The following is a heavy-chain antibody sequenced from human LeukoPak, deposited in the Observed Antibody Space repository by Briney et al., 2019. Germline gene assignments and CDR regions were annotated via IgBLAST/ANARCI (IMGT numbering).Heavy chain of an antibody. D-gene: IGHD5-18*01. CDR1: GFTFSDYY. J-gene: IGHJ4*02. Sequence: GGSLRLSCAASGFTFSDYYMSWIRQAPGKGLEWVSYISSSGSTIYYADSVKGRFTISRDNAKNSLYLQMNSLRAEDTALYYCAKDISPTGYSYGYFDYWGQGTLVTVSS. CDR3: AKDISPTGYSYGYFDY. CDR2: ISSSGSTI. V-gene: IGHV3-11*01.